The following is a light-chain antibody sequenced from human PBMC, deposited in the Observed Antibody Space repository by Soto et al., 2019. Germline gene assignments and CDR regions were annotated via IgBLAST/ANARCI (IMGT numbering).Light chain of an antibody. V-gene: IGKV3-15*01. CDR1: QSVSSN. J-gene: IGKJ2*01. CDR3: QQYNKWPPYT. CDR2: SAS. Sequence: EIVMTQSPATLSVSPGERVTLSCRASQSVSSNLAWYQKKPGQAPRVLVYSASTRATGVPARFSGSGSGTEFTLTISSLQSEDFAVYYCQQYNKWPPYTFGQGTKVDI.